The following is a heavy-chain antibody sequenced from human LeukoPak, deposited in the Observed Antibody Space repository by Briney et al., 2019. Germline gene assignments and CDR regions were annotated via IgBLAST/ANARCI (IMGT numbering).Heavy chain of an antibody. CDR1: GGPFSNYA. CDR2: IIPILGIA. V-gene: IGHV1-69*04. D-gene: IGHD6-25*01. CDR3: ARAATLHI. J-gene: IGHJ3*02. Sequence: SVKVSCKASGGPFSNYAISWVRQAPGQGLEWMGRIIPILGIANYAQKFQGRVTITADKSTSTAYMELSSLRSEDTAVYYCARAATLHIWGQGTMVTVSS.